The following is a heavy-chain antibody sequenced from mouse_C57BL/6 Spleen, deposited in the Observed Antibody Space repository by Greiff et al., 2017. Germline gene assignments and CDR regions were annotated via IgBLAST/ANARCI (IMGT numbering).Heavy chain of an antibody. D-gene: IGHD2-4*01. Sequence: VQLQQPGAELVRPGTSVKLSCKASGYTFTSYWMHWVKQRPGQGLEWIGVIDPSDSYTNYNQKFKGKATLTVDTSSSTAYMQRSSLTSEDSAVYYCAREGHDYEGAMDYWGQGTSVTVSS. J-gene: IGHJ4*01. CDR1: GYTFTSYW. V-gene: IGHV1-59*01. CDR3: AREGHDYEGAMDY. CDR2: IDPSDSYT.